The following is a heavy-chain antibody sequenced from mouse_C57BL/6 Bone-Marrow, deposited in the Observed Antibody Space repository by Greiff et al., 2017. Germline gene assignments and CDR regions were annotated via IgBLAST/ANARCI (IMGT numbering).Heavy chain of an antibody. V-gene: IGHV1-85*01. Sequence: VKLMESGPELVKPGASVKLSCKASGYTFTSYDINWVKQRPGQGLEWIGWIYPRDGSTKSNEKFKGKATLTVDTSSSTAYMELHSLTSEDSAVYFCARVEFDGSSGDWYFDVWGTGTTVTVSS. D-gene: IGHD1-1*01. CDR3: ARVEFDGSSGDWYFDV. CDR1: GYTFTSYD. CDR2: IYPRDGST. J-gene: IGHJ1*03.